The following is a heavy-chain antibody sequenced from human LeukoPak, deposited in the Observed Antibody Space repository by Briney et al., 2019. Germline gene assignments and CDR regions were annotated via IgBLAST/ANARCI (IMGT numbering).Heavy chain of an antibody. Sequence: SETLSLTCAVYGGSFSGYYWSWIRQPPGKGLEWIGGINHSGSTNYNPSLKSRVTISVDTSKNQFSLKLSSVTAADTAVYYCARYRIAAAGKGSFDYWGQGTLVTVSS. V-gene: IGHV4-34*01. CDR2: INHSGST. D-gene: IGHD6-13*01. CDR3: ARYRIAAAGKGSFDY. J-gene: IGHJ4*02. CDR1: GGSFSGYY.